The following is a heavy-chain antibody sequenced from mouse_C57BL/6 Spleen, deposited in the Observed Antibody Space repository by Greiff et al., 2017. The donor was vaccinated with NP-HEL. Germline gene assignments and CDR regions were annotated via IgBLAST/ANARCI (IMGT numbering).Heavy chain of an antibody. D-gene: IGHD2-5*01. Sequence: EVHLVESGGGLVKPGGSLKLSCAASGFTFSSYAMSWVRQTPERRLEWVATISDGGSYTYYPDNVKGRFTISRDNAKNNLYLQMSHLKSEDTAMYYCARDGAYYSNWGFDYWGQGTTLTVSS. V-gene: IGHV5-4*01. CDR1: GFTFSSYA. CDR3: ARDGAYYSNWGFDY. J-gene: IGHJ2*01. CDR2: ISDGGSYT.